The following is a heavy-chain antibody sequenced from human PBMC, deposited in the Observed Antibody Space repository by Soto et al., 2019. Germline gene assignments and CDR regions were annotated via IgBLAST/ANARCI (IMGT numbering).Heavy chain of an antibody. CDR2: IIPIFGTA. CDR3: ARGLKVGYCSSGSCYGSDY. D-gene: IGHD2-15*01. V-gene: IGHV1-69*01. J-gene: IGHJ4*02. CDR1: GSTFSSYA. Sequence: QVQLVQSGAEVKKPGSSVKVSCKASGSTFSSYAISWVRQAPGQGLEWKGGIIPIFGTANYAQKFQGRVTITAHESTSTAYMELSCLRSEDPAVYYCARGLKVGYCSSGSCYGSDYWGQETLVTVSS.